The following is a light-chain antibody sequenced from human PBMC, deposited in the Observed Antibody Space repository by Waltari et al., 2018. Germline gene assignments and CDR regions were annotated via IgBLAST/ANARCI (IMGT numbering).Light chain of an antibody. J-gene: IGKJ2*01. Sequence: ETIMTQPPATLSVSPGERASLSCRASKSVSNNLAWYQQKPGQAPRLLIYAASSRGTGVPGRFSGGGSGTDFTLTISSLQSEDFAVYYCQQYNEWPYTFGQGTKVDIK. V-gene: IGKV3-15*01. CDR3: QQYNEWPYT. CDR1: KSVSNN. CDR2: AAS.